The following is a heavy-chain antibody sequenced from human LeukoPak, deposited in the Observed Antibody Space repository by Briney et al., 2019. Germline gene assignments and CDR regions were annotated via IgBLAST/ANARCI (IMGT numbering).Heavy chain of an antibody. J-gene: IGHJ4*02. V-gene: IGHV3-9*01. CDR1: GFTFSSYA. CDR3: AKDMRDYGSGSFDY. CDR2: ISWNSGSI. Sequence: PGGSLRLSCTASGFTFSSYALSWVRQAPGKGLEWVSGISWNSGSIGYADSVKGRFTISRDNAKNSLYLQMNSLRAEDTALYYCAKDMRDYGSGSFDYWGQGTLVTVSS. D-gene: IGHD3-10*01.